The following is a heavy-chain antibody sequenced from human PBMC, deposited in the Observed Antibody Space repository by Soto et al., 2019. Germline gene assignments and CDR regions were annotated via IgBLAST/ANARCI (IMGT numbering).Heavy chain of an antibody. CDR2: INPSGGST. D-gene: IGHD3-22*01. J-gene: IGHJ3*02. CDR1: GYTFTSYY. Sequence: ASVKVSCKASGYTFTSYYMHWVRQAPGQGLEWMGIINPSGGSTSYAQKFQGRVTMTRDTSTSTVYMELSSLRSEDTAVYYCARKGYYYDSSGQHDAFDIWGQGAMVTVSS. CDR3: ARKGYYYDSSGQHDAFDI. V-gene: IGHV1-46*01.